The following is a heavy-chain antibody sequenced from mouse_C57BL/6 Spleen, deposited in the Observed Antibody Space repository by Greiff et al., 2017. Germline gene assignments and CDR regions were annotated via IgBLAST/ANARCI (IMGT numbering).Heavy chain of an antibody. D-gene: IGHD2-3*01. CDR1: GYNFNGYW. Sequence: VQLQQPGAELVKPGASVKLSCKASGYNFNGYWMHWVKQRPGQGLEWIGMIHPKSGKTNDNAKFKGKATLTVDKSSNTAYLQLSSLTSEDTAVYYCARGYDGYYLEDMDYWGQGTTVTVSS. J-gene: IGHJ4*01. CDR2: IHPKSGKT. V-gene: IGHV1-64*01. CDR3: ARGYDGYYLEDMDY.